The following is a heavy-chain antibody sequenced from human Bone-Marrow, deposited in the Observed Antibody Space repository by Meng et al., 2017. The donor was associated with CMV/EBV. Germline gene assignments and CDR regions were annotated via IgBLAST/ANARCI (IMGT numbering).Heavy chain of an antibody. CDR1: GFTVSSNY. V-gene: IGHV3-66*01. J-gene: IGHJ4*02. CDR3: ARFPVGESNWNAIVD. CDR2: IYSGGST. D-gene: IGHD1-1*01. Sequence: GESLKISCAASGFTVSSNYMSWVRQAPGKGLEWVSVIYSGGSTYYADSVKGRFTISRDNSKNTLYLQMNSLRVEDTAVYYCARFPVGESNWNAIVDWGQGTMVTVSS.